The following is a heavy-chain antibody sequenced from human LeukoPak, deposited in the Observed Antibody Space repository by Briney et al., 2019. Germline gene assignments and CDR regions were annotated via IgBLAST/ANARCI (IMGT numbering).Heavy chain of an antibody. Sequence: GASVKVSCKASGYTFTSYYMHWVRQAPGQGLEWMGIINPSGGSTSYAQKFQGRVTMTRDMSTSTVYMELSSLRSEDTAVYYCARGRLLGYCSGGSCYPFGPFDYWGQGTLVTVSS. CDR3: ARGRLLGYCSGGSCYPFGPFDY. D-gene: IGHD2-15*01. CDR2: INPSGGST. V-gene: IGHV1-46*01. J-gene: IGHJ4*02. CDR1: GYTFTSYY.